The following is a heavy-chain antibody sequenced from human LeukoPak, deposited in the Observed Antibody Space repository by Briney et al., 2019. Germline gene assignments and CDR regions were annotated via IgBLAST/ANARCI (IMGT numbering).Heavy chain of an antibody. D-gene: IGHD3-22*01. J-gene: IGHJ4*02. CDR1: GFTFSSYS. Sequence: GSLRLSCAASGFTFSSYSMNWVRQAPGKGLEWVSSISSSSSYIYYADSVKGRFTISRDNAKNSLYLQMNSLRAEDTAVYYCARDRDSSGYYTFDHWGQGTLVTVSS. CDR3: ARDRDSSGYYTFDH. V-gene: IGHV3-21*01. CDR2: ISSSSSYI.